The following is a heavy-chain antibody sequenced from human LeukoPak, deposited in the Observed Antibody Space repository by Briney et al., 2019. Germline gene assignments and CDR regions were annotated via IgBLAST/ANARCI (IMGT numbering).Heavy chain of an antibody. CDR3: ARSRAFNSGAFDP. Sequence: SETLSLTCTVSGASVSGASYWTWIRQPPGKGVEWIAHIYNGVNTNYNPSLKSRVAISVDTSKNQFSLRLNSVTAADTAVYYCARSRAFNSGAFDPWGQGSLVTVSS. J-gene: IGHJ5*02. CDR1: GASVSGASY. V-gene: IGHV4-61*01. CDR2: IYNGVNT. D-gene: IGHD1-26*01.